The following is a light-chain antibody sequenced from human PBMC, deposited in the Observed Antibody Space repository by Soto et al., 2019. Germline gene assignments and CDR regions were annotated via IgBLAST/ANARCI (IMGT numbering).Light chain of an antibody. Sequence: QSVLTQPPSVSGAPGQRVTISCTGSSSNFGAGYDVHWYQQLPGTVPKLLIYGDNNRPSGIPDRFSGSRSGTSASLTITGLQRDDEADYYCESYDSSLRGVVIGGGTKVTVL. CDR2: GDN. CDR3: ESYDSSLRGVV. CDR1: SSNFGAGYD. J-gene: IGLJ2*01. V-gene: IGLV1-40*01.